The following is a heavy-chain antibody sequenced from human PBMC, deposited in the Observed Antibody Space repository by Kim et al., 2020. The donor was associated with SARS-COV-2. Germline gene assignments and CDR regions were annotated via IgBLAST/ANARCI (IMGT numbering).Heavy chain of an antibody. CDR1: GGSISSYY. J-gene: IGHJ6*03. Sequence: SETLSLTCTVSGGSISSYYWSWIRQPPGKGLEWIGYIYYSGSTNYNPSLKSRVTISVDTSKNQFSLKLSSVTAADTAVYYCAKFHPVGRYYFYYYMDVWG. CDR3: AKFHPVGRYYFYYYMDV. CDR2: IYYSGST. D-gene: IGHD1-26*01. V-gene: IGHV4-59*01.